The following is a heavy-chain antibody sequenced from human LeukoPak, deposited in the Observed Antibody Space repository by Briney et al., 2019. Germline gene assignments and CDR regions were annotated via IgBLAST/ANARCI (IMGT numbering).Heavy chain of an antibody. CDR1: GFTFSSYG. J-gene: IGHJ4*02. D-gene: IGHD5-18*01. CDR3: ARDWILAAQPINFFDY. V-gene: IGHV3-30*03. Sequence: GSLRLSCAASGFTFSSYGMHWVRQAPGKGLEWVAVISYDGTNKYYADSVKGGFTISRDNSKNTLYLQINSLRAEDTAVYYCARDWILAAQPINFFDYWGQGTLVTVSS. CDR2: ISYDGTNK.